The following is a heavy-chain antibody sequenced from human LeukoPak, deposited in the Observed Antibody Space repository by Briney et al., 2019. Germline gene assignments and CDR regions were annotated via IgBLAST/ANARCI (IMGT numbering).Heavy chain of an antibody. CDR2: ISLRGRT. V-gene: IGHV4-4*02. Sequence: SETLSLTCGVSGGSITTANFWSWVRQPPGGGLEWIGEISLRGRTQYNPSLKSRVNISIDESKNHLYLSPASVTAADTAVYYCARRVVESLPSSERNWFDPWGQGTLVTVSP. CDR3: ARRVVESLPSSERNWFDP. CDR1: GGSITTANF. D-gene: IGHD1-1*01. J-gene: IGHJ5*02.